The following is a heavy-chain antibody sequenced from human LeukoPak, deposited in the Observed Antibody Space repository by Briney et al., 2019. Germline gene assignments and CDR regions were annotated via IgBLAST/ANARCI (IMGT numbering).Heavy chain of an antibody. D-gene: IGHD3-22*01. CDR2: IYYSGST. J-gene: IGHJ4*02. V-gene: IGHV4-59*01. CDR1: GGSISSYY. CDR3: ARVGYYDSSGYELD. Sequence: SETLSLTCTVSGGSISSYYWSWIRQPPGKGLEWIGYIYYSGSTNYNPSLKSRVTITVDTSKNQFSLKLSSVTAADTAVYYCARVGYYDSSGYELDWGQGTLVTVSS.